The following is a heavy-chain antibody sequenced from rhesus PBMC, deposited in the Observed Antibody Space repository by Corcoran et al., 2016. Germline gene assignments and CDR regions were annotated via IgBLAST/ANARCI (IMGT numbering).Heavy chain of an antibody. V-gene: IGHV4-160*01. CDR3: ARVAAAAFNV. D-gene: IGHD6-25*01. CDR2: IRSGGST. J-gene: IGHJ5-2*02. CDR1: GGSVSGYW. Sequence: QVQLQQWGEGLVKPSETLSLTCAVYGGSVSGYWWGWIRQPPGKGLEWIGRIRSGGSTNYNPSLKSRVTISIDTSKNQFSLKLSSVTAADTAVYYCARVAAAAFNVWGRGVLVTVSS.